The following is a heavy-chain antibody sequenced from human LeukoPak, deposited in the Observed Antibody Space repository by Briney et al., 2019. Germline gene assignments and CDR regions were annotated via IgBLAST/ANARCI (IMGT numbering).Heavy chain of an antibody. J-gene: IGHJ4*02. CDR1: GGTFSSYA. D-gene: IGHD3-9*01. Sequence: SVKVSCKASGGTFSSYAFSWVRQAPGQGLEWMGGIIPIFGTANYAQKFQGRVTITADESTSSAYMELSSLSSEDTAVYYCARSKDLRLDDIYYWGQGTLVTVSS. CDR3: ARSKDLRLDDIYY. CDR2: IIPIFGTA. V-gene: IGHV1-69*13.